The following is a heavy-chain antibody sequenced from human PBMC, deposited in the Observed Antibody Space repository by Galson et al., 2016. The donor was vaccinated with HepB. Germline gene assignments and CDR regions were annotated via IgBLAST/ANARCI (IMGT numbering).Heavy chain of an antibody. D-gene: IGHD3-10*01. CDR1: GFTFSSFT. J-gene: IGHJ4*02. V-gene: IGHV3-23*01. CDR3: VKVLRRAPPHYFDY. Sequence: SLRLSCAASGFTFSSFTMSWVRQAPGKGLEWVSDISGWGGSTSYADSVRGRLTISRDNSKNSAFLAMNSLGVEDTAIYYCVKVLRRAPPHYFDYWGQGIMVTVSS. CDR2: ISGWGGST.